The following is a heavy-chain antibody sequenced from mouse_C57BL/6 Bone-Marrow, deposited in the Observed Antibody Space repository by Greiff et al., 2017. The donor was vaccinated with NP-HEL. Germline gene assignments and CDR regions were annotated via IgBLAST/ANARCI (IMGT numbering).Heavy chain of an antibody. CDR2: ISSGSSTI. D-gene: IGHD4-1*01. CDR3: ARRKLGYFDY. Sequence: EVQVVESGGGLVKPGGSLKLSCAASGFTFSDYGMHWVRQAPEKGLEWVAYISSGSSTIYYADTVKGRFTISRDNAKNTLFLQMTSLRSEDTAMYYCARRKLGYFDYWGQGTTLTVSS. J-gene: IGHJ2*01. CDR1: GFTFSDYG. V-gene: IGHV5-17*01.